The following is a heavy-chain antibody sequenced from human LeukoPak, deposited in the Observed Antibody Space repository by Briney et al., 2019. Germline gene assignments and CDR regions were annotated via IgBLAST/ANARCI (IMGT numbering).Heavy chain of an antibody. V-gene: IGHV1-18*01. CDR3: ARDRSTAAHEY. Sequence: ASVKVSCKASGYTSTSYGTSWVRQAPGQGPEWMGWISGYNGNTNYAQKFQGRVTMTTDTSTSTAYREVRGLRSDDTAIYYCARDRSTAAHEYWGQGTLVTVSS. CDR1: GYTSTSYG. CDR2: ISGYNGNT. J-gene: IGHJ4*02. D-gene: IGHD2-2*01.